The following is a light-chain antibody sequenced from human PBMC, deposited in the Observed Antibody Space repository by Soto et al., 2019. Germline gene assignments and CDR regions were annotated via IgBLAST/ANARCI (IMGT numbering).Light chain of an antibody. CDR3: QQYGGVPYT. CDR2: GAS. J-gene: IGKJ2*01. V-gene: IGKV3-20*01. Sequence: EIVLTQSPGTLSLSPGQRATLSCRASESISRDYLAWYQQRLGQAPRLLIYGASSGATGIPDRFSGSGSGTDFSLTISRLEPEDFAIYDCQQYGGVPYTFGQGAKLESK. CDR1: ESISRDY.